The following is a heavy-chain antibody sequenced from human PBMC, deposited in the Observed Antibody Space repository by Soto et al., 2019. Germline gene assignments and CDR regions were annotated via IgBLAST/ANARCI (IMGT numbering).Heavy chain of an antibody. D-gene: IGHD3-9*01. CDR3: ARGYYDILTGVYYYGMDV. CDR1: GGSISSYY. J-gene: IGHJ6*02. Sequence: PSETLSLTCTVSGGSISSYYWNWIRQPPGKGLEWIGYIYYSDSTNYNPSLKSRVTISVDTSKNQLSLKLSSVTAADTAVYYCARGYYDILTGVYYYGMDVWGQGTTVTVSS. CDR2: IYYSDST. V-gene: IGHV4-59*08.